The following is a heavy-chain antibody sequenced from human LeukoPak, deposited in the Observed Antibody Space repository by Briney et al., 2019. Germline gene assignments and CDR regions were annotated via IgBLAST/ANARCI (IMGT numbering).Heavy chain of an antibody. CDR3: AKDEDIVVVPAAIDY. D-gene: IGHD2-2*01. J-gene: IGHJ4*02. CDR2: ISGSGGST. V-gene: IGHV3-23*01. Sequence: GSLRPSCAASGFTFSSYAMSWVRQAPGKGLEWVSAISGSGGSTYYADSVKGRFTISRDNSKITLYLQMNSLRAEDTAVYYCAKDEDIVVVPAAIDYWGQGTLVTVSS. CDR1: GFTFSSYA.